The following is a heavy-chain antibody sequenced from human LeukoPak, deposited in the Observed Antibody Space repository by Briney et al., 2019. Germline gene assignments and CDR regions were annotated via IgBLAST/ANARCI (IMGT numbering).Heavy chain of an antibody. CDR1: GYTFTGYY. V-gene: IGHV1-2*02. D-gene: IGHD3-3*01. CDR2: INPNSGGT. CDR3: ASQYYDFWSGYRLFDY. J-gene: IGHJ4*02. Sequence: ASVKVSCKASGYTFTGYYMHWVRQAPGQGLGWMGWINPNSGGTNYAQKFQGRVTMTRDTSISTAYMELSRLRSDDTAVYYCASQYYDFWSGYRLFDYWGQGTLVTVSS.